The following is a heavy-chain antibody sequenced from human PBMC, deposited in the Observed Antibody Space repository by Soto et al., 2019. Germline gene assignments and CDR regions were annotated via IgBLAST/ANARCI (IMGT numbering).Heavy chain of an antibody. D-gene: IGHD3-22*01. V-gene: IGHV5-51*01. CDR1: GYSFTNFW. CDR2: IYPGDSDA. CDR3: ARKTGYDSSGYSVLFDY. Sequence: GESLKISCKGSGYSFTNFWIGWVLQRPWKGLEWMGIIYPGDSDARYSPSFQRQVTISADRSINTAYLQWTSLKASDTAMYYCARKTGYDSSGYSVLFDYWGQGTLVTVSS. J-gene: IGHJ4*02.